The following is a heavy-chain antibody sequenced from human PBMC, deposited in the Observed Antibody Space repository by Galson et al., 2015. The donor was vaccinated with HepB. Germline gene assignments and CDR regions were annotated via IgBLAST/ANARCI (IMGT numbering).Heavy chain of an antibody. CDR2: ISSTSRYI. V-gene: IGHV3-21*01. CDR1: GFTFSSYS. D-gene: IGHD3-3*01. CDR3: ARADFGTVIPYTTFDS. J-gene: IGHJ4*02. Sequence: SLRLSCAASGFTFSSYSLSWVRQAPGKGLEWVSSISSTSRYIYYADSVRGRFTISRDNAKNSLYLQVISLRAEDTAVYHCARADFGTVIPYTTFDSWGQGTLVTVSS.